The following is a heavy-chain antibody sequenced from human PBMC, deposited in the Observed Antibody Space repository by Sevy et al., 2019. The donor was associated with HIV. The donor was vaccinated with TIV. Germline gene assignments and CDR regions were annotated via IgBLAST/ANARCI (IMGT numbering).Heavy chain of an antibody. Sequence: GGSLRLSCAASGFPFSTYALHWVRQAPGKGLEWVAVISYDGSNKYYADSVKGRFTISRDSSKNTLYLQMNSLTTEDTAVYYCARDLRSNYNNSCDPWGQGTLVTVSS. CDR2: ISYDGSNK. CDR1: GFPFSTYA. V-gene: IGHV3-30-3*01. D-gene: IGHD4-4*01. CDR3: ARDLRSNYNNSCDP. J-gene: IGHJ5*02.